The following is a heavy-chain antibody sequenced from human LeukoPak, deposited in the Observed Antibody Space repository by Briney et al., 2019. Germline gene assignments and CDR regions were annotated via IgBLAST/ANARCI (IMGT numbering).Heavy chain of an antibody. CDR3: ARSYSSGWYEEGYYFDY. V-gene: IGHV1-18*01. Sequence: ASVTVSFKASGYTFTIYGISWVRQAPGQGLEWMGWISAYNGNTNYAQKLQGRVTMTTDTSTSTAYMELSSLRSEDTAVYYCARSYSSGWYEEGYYFDYWGQGTLVTVSS. J-gene: IGHJ4*02. D-gene: IGHD6-19*01. CDR2: ISAYNGNT. CDR1: GYTFTIYG.